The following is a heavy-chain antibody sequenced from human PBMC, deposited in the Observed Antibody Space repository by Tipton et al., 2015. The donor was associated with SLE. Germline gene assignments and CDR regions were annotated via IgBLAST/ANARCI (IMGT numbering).Heavy chain of an antibody. CDR1: GYTFTNYA. V-gene: IGHV1-18*01. CDR3: ARWEVLDWYFDL. CDR2: ISAYKGNT. D-gene: IGHD1-26*01. Sequence: QLVQSGAEVKKSGASVKVSCKASGYTFTNYAIHWVRQDPGQRLEWMGWISAYKGNTNYAQKLQGRVTMTTDTSTSTAYMELRSLRSDDTAVYYCARWEVLDWYFDLWGRGTLVTISS. J-gene: IGHJ2*01.